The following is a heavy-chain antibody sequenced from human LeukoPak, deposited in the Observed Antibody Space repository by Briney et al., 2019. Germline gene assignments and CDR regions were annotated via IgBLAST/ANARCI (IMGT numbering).Heavy chain of an antibody. CDR1: GGPFSGYY. J-gene: IGHJ4*02. CDR3: ARIGYFDRFTKWTVDY. Sequence: PSETLSLICAVYGGPFSGYYWLWIRQPPGKGVEWIGEINRSESTNYNPPLKSRVTLPIDTSTYQFSLKLSSVTAADTAVYYCARIGYFDRFTKWTVDYWGQGTLVTVSS. CDR2: INRSEST. D-gene: IGHD3-9*01. V-gene: IGHV4-34*01.